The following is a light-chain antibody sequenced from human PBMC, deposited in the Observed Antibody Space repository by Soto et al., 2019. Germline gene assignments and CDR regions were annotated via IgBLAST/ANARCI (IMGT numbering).Light chain of an antibody. CDR1: QSVSNNY. V-gene: IGKV3-20*01. CDR2: GPS. CDR3: QQYGSSGT. J-gene: IGKJ1*01. Sequence: EIVRTQFPVTLTLSPGERATLSCRASQSVSNNYLAWYQQKPGQAPRLLIYGPSNRATGIPDRFSGSGSGTDFTLTISRLEPEDFAVYYCQQYGSSGTFGQGTKVDIK.